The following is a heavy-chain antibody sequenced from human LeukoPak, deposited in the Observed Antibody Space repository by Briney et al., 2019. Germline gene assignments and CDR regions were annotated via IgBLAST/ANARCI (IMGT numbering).Heavy chain of an antibody. V-gene: IGHV3-48*03. J-gene: IGHJ4*02. CDR1: GFIFSSYD. CDR2: IGSSGSTI. D-gene: IGHD3-10*01. CDR3: ARESSGVIGY. Sequence: GGSLRLSCAASGFIFSSYDMDGVRQAPGKGLEWISYIGSSGSTIYYADSVKGRFTISRDNGKDSLYLQLTSLRVDDTAIYYCARESSGVIGYWGQGTLVTVSS.